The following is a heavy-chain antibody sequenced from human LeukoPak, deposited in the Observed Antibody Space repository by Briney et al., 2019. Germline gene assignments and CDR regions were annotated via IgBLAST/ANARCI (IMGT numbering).Heavy chain of an antibody. D-gene: IGHD1-26*01. Sequence: GGSLRLSCAASGFTFSSYAMHWVRQAPGKGLEWVAVISYDGSNKYYADSVKGRFTISRDNSKNTLYLQMNSLRAEDTAVYYCARDGSGDYYYYYGMDVWGQGTTVTVSS. CDR3: ARDGSGDYYYYYGMDV. CDR1: GFTFSSYA. J-gene: IGHJ6*02. CDR2: ISYDGSNK. V-gene: IGHV3-30*14.